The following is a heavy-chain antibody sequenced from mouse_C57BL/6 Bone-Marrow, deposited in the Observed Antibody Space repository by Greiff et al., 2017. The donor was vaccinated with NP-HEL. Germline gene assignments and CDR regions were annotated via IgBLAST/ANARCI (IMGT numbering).Heavy chain of an antibody. CDR1: GFTFSSYG. CDR3: AREAYYYGSSYN. J-gene: IGHJ2*01. D-gene: IGHD1-1*01. CDR2: ISSGGSYT. V-gene: IGHV5-6*01. Sequence: EVKLMESGGDLVKPGGSLKLSCAASGFTFSSYGMSWVRQTPDKRLEWVATISSGGSYTYYPDSVKGRFTISRDNAKNTLYLQMSSLKSEDTAMYYCAREAYYYGSSYNWGQGTTLTVSS.